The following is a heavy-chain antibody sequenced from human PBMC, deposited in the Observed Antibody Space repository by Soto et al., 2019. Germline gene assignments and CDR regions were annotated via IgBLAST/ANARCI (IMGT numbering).Heavy chain of an antibody. D-gene: IGHD6-13*01. CDR3: ATTGLAAAGFDY. V-gene: IGHV4-61*01. J-gene: IGHJ4*02. CDR1: GGSVSSGSYY. Sequence: SETLSLTCTVSGGSVSSGSYYWSWIRQPPGKGLEWIGYIYYSGSTNYNPSLKSRVTISVDTSKNQFSLKLSSVTAADTAVYYCATTGLAAAGFDYWGQGTLVTVSS. CDR2: IYYSGST.